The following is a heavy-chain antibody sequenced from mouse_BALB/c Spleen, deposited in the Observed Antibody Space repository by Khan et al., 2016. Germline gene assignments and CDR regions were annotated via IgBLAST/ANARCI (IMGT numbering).Heavy chain of an antibody. CDR1: GYSITSDYA. CDR2: ISYSNST. J-gene: IGHJ2*01. Sequence: VQLQESGPGLVKPSQSLSLTCTVTGYSITSDYAWNWIRQFPGNKLEWMGYISYSNSTSYNPSLKSRISITRDTSKNQFFLQLNSVTTEDTATYYCARGMITTFDYWGQGTTLTVSS. V-gene: IGHV3-2*02. CDR3: ARGMITTFDY. D-gene: IGHD2-4*01.